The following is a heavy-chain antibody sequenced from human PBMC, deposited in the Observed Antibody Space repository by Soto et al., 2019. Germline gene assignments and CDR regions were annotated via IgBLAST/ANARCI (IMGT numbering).Heavy chain of an antibody. CDR3: ARCYGGGFHYSMDL. CDR1: GYTFTDYY. Sequence: QVQLVQSGAEVKKPGASVKVSCRASGYTFTDYYIHWVRQAPGQGLEWMGWINLNTGVTSYARKFQGWVTMTRDKSISTAYMQLSTSKSDETAVYYCARCYGGGFHYSMDLWGQGTTVTVS. J-gene: IGHJ6*02. D-gene: IGHD4-17*01. CDR2: INLNTGVT. V-gene: IGHV1-2*04.